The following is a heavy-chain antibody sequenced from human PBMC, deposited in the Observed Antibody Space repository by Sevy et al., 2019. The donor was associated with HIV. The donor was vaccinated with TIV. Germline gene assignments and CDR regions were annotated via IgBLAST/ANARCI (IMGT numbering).Heavy chain of an antibody. J-gene: IGHJ5*02. Sequence: SETLSLTCTVFGGSISSYYWNWIRQPPGKGLEWIGYIYYSGSTNYNPSLKSRVTISVDMSKNQFSLKLSSVTAADTAVYYCARESPLGVEALLSRPQNWFDPWGQGTLVTVSS. CDR2: IYYSGST. V-gene: IGHV4-59*01. CDR3: ARESPLGVEALLSRPQNWFDP. CDR1: GGSISSYY. D-gene: IGHD1-26*01.